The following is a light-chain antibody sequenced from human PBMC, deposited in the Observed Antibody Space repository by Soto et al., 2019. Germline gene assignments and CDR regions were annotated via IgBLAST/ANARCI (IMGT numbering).Light chain of an antibody. CDR1: RSLAYIDGNTY. V-gene: IGKV2-30*01. CDR3: MQGTHWPPYT. Sequence: DVLMTQSPLSLPVTLGQPASISCWSSRSLAYIDGNTYLNWFQQRPDQSPRRLIYNVSNRDFGVLDGXXGSASGTAFTLKISRVEAEDVAVYYCMQGTHWPPYTFGQGTKLEIK. CDR2: NVS. J-gene: IGKJ2*01.